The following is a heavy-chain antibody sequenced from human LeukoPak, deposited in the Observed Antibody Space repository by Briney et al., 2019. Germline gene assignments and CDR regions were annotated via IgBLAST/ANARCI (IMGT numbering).Heavy chain of an antibody. J-gene: IGHJ3*02. CDR1: GGSLSEYY. V-gene: IGHV4-59*01. Sequence: PSETLSLTCTVSGGSLSEYYWNWIRQPPGKGLQWIGYIYYSGANNYNPSLKSRVTISVDTSQNQFSLSLSSVTAADTAVYYCARDRSGFYGGGVAFDIWAKGKWSPSLQ. CDR3: ARDRSGFYGGGVAFDI. D-gene: IGHD3-22*01. CDR2: IYYSGAN.